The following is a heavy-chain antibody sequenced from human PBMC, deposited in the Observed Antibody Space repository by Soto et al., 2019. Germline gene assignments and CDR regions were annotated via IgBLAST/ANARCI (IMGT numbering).Heavy chain of an antibody. CDR3: ARMSWHHYGMDV. J-gene: IGHJ6*02. CDR2: IYYRGST. CDR1: GDSISRGDYF. V-gene: IGHV4-30-4*01. Sequence: TLSLTCTVSGDSISRGDYFWSWIRQPPGKGLEWIGYIYYRGSTYYNPSLQSRVSISVDTPRTQFSLKLSSVTAADTAVYYCARMSWHHYGMDVWGQGTTVTVSS.